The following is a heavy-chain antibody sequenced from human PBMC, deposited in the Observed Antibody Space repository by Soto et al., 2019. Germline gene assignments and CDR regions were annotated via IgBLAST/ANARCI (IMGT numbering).Heavy chain of an antibody. CDR1: GGTFSSYT. J-gene: IGHJ4*02. CDR3: ATSRTRTAGLGY. CDR2: IIPILGIA. Sequence: GASVKVSCKASGGTFSSYTISWVRQAPGQGLEWMGRIIPILGIANYAQKFQGRVTITADKSTSTAYMELSSLRSEDTAVYYCATSRTRTAGLGYWGQGTLVTVSS. D-gene: IGHD2-21*02. V-gene: IGHV1-69*02.